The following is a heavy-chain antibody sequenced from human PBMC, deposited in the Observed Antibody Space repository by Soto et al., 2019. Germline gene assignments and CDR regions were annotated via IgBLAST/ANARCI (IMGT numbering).Heavy chain of an antibody. CDR2: PYYRSRWYN. D-gene: IGHD1-7*01. J-gene: IGHJ6*03. Sequence: SQTLSLTCVISGDSVASNSAAWNWIRQSPSRGLEWLGRPYYRSRWYNDYAVSVRSRITVNADTSKNQFSLHLNSVTPEDTAGYYCAGTSSLQWYYMDVWDKGTTVTVSS. V-gene: IGHV6-1*01. CDR3: AGTSSLQWYYMDV. CDR1: GDSVASNSAA.